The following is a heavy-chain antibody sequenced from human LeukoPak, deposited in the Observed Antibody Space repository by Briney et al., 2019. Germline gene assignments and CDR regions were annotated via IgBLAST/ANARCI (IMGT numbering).Heavy chain of an antibody. CDR1: GGTFSSYA. J-gene: IGHJ4*02. CDR2: IIPIFGTA. CDR3: ARVFSGGTNSAGY. Sequence: SVKVSCKASGGTFSSYAISWVRQAPGQGLEWMGGIIPIFGTANYAQKFQGRVTITADKSTSTAYMELSSLRSEDTAVYYCARVFSGGTNSAGYWGQGTLVTASS. V-gene: IGHV1-69*06. D-gene: IGHD1-1*01.